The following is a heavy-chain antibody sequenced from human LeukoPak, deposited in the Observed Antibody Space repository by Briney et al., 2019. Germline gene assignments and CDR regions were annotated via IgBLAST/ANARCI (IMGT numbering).Heavy chain of an antibody. D-gene: IGHD3/OR15-3a*01. V-gene: IGHV4-34*01. Sequence: SETPSLTCAVYGGSFSGYYWSWIRQPPGKGLEWIGEINHSGSTNYNPSLKSRVTISVDTSKNQFSLKLSSVTAADTAVYYCARGRTIDYWGQGTLVTVSS. J-gene: IGHJ4*02. CDR1: GGSFSGYY. CDR2: INHSGST. CDR3: ARGRTIDY.